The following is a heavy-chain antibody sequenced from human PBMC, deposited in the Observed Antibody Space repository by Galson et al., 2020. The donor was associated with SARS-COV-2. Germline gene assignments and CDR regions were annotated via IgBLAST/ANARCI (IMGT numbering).Heavy chain of an antibody. CDR1: GGSFSDSY. Sequence: SETLSLTCAVYGGSFSDSYWTWIRQPPGKGLEWIGEVHHSGTTNYNSSLKSRVTISVDTSQNQFSLKLSSVTAADTAVYYCARGNRDINMISVVITAVNYHVDGWGQGTLVTVAS. CDR2: VHHSGTT. CDR3: ARGNRDINMISVVITAVNYHVDG. J-gene: IGHJ4*02. D-gene: IGHD3-22*01. V-gene: IGHV4-34*01.